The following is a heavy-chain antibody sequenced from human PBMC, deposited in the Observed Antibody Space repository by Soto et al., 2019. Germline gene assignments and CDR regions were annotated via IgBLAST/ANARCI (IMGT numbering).Heavy chain of an antibody. V-gene: IGHV3-7*01. J-gene: IGHJ6*02. Sequence: LRLSCAASGFNSRTYCMKSVRQALGKGLAGGDNIKQDGSEKYYADSVKDPIAISRHNAKDALFLQMTNLRAEDTAVYWRLRDWYSFWAMDVWGQGTTVTVSS. CDR1: GFNSRTYC. D-gene: IGHD2-15*01. CDR3: LRDWYSFWAMDV. CDR2: IKQDGSEK.